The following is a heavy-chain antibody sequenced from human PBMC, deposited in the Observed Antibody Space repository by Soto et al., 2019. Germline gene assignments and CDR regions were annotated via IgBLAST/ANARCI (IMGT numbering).Heavy chain of an antibody. CDR2: IYYSGST. CDR1: GGSISSYY. J-gene: IGHJ6*02. Sequence: KTSETLSLTCTVSGGSISSYYWSWIRQPPGKGLEWIGYIYYSGSTNYNPSLKSRVTISVDTSKNQFSLKLGSVTAADTAVYYCARAYGEYYGMDVWGQGTTVTVSS. D-gene: IGHD3-16*01. V-gene: IGHV4-59*01. CDR3: ARAYGEYYGMDV.